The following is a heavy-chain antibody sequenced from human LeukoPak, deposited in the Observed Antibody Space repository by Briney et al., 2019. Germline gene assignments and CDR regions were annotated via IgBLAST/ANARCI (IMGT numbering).Heavy chain of an antibody. J-gene: IGHJ4*01. Sequence: PGGSLRLSCAASGFTFIDYSMNWVRQAPGKGLEWISYIGISSGNTKYADSVKGRFTISRDKARNSLYLQINSLGVEDTAMYYCARDHRYAFDNWGHGTLATVSS. V-gene: IGHV3-48*01. CDR3: ARDHRYAFDN. CDR1: GFTFIDYS. D-gene: IGHD5-12*01. CDR2: IGISSGNT.